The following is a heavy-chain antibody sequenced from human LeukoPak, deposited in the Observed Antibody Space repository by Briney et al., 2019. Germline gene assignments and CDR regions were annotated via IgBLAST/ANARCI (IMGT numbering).Heavy chain of an antibody. CDR3: ARGGTATYYNGDV. D-gene: IGHD2-15*01. Sequence: SGTPSLTPTVAGGSISGYYWKWIRHPPGEGLEWIGRIFDTGSTDYNPSLKRRVTISVDTSKDQFSMKLSSVTAADTAVYYCARGGTATYYNGDVWGQGTTVTVSS. CDR2: IFDTGST. J-gene: IGHJ6*02. CDR1: GGSISGYY. V-gene: IGHV4-59*01.